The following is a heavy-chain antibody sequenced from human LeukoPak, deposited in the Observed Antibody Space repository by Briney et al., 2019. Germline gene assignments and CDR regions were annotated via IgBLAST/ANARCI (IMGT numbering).Heavy chain of an antibody. CDR3: ASAQVVGALWGFDY. CDR2: IYYSGST. CDR1: GGSISSSSYY. J-gene: IGHJ4*02. V-gene: IGHV4-39*07. D-gene: IGHD1-26*01. Sequence: SETLSLTCTVSGGSISSSSYYWGWIRQPPGKGLEWIGSIYYSGSTYYNPSLKSRVAISVDTSKNQFSLKLSSVTAADTAVYYCASAQVVGALWGFDYWGQGTLVTVSS.